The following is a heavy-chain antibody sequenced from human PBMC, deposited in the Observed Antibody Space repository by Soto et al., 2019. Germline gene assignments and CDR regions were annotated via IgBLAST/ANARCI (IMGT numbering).Heavy chain of an antibody. D-gene: IGHD2-15*01. CDR3: AKRGYCSGGSCYSVYQHKSYYFDY. J-gene: IGHJ4*02. Sequence: ASVKVSCKASGYTFTSYGISWVRQAPGQGLEWMGWISAYNGNTNYAQKLQGRVTMTTDTSTSTAYMELRSLRSDDTAVYYCAKRGYCSGGSCYSVYQHKSYYFDYWGQGTLVTVSS. V-gene: IGHV1-18*01. CDR1: GYTFTSYG. CDR2: ISAYNGNT.